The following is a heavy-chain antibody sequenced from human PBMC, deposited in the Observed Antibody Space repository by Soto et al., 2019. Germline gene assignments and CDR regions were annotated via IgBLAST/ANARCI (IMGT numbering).Heavy chain of an antibody. Sequence: QVQLVESGGGVVQPGTSLRLSCAASGSTFSNYGMHWVRQAPGKGLEWVAVVWYDGTTKFYPDSVKGRFTISRDNSNNTRYLQMDSLRVEDTAVYYWATVDNYYGSVFWGQGTLVTVSS. CDR1: GSTFSNYG. CDR2: VWYDGTTK. V-gene: IGHV3-33*01. CDR3: ATVDNYYGSVF. J-gene: IGHJ4*02. D-gene: IGHD3-10*01.